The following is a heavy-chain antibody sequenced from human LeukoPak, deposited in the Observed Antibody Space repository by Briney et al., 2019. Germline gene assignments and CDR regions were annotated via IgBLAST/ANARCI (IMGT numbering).Heavy chain of an antibody. CDR3: ARPTVGATPADY. V-gene: IGHV1-2*02. CDR2: IDVDNGGT. J-gene: IGHJ4*02. CDR1: GYTFTGYY. Sequence: ASVKVSCKASGYTFTGYYIHWVRQAPGQGLEWMGWIDVDNGGTKYAQNFQGRVTMTRDTSVTTAYMDLIRLKSDDTAVYYCARPTVGATPADYWGQGTLVTVSS. D-gene: IGHD1-26*01.